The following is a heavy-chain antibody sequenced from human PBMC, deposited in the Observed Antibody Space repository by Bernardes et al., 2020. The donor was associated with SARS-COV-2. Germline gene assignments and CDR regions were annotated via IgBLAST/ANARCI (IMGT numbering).Heavy chain of an antibody. Sequence: GGSLRLSCAASGFTFSSYGLHWVRQAPGKGLEWVAVISYDGRNKYYADSVKGRFTISRDNSKSTLYLQMNSLRAEDTAVYYCAKDRRYYDFWSGYLKPIPANYYGMDVWGQGTTVTVS. CDR1: GFTFSSYG. D-gene: IGHD3-3*01. CDR3: AKDRRYYDFWSGYLKPIPANYYGMDV. J-gene: IGHJ6*02. V-gene: IGHV3-30*18. CDR2: ISYDGRNK.